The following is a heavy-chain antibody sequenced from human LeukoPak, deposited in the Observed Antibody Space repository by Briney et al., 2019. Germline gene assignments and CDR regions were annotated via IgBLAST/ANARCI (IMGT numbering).Heavy chain of an antibody. CDR3: AKNGDRGAYCSGGTCYPYYYYYMDV. CDR1: GFTFSSYG. V-gene: IGHV3-23*01. D-gene: IGHD2-15*01. Sequence: GGTLRLSCVASGFTFSSYGISWVRQAPGKGLEWVSAISSTGGTTYYAESVKGHFTISRDNSKNTVYLQMDSLSAEDTAVYYCAKNGDRGAYCSGGTCYPYYYYYMDVWGKGTTVTISS. CDR2: ISSTGGTT. J-gene: IGHJ6*03.